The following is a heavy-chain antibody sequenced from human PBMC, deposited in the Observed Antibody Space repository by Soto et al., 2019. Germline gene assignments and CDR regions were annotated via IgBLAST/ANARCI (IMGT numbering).Heavy chain of an antibody. Sequence: EVQLVESGGGLVQPGRSLRLSCAASGFTFDDYAMHWVRRAPGKGLEWVSGISWNSGSIGYADSVKGRFTISRDNAKNSLYLQMNSLRAEDTALYYCAKGRIAAAGTGLGYWGQGTLVTVSS. CDR1: GFTFDDYA. CDR2: ISWNSGSI. D-gene: IGHD6-13*01. J-gene: IGHJ4*02. CDR3: AKGRIAAAGTGLGY. V-gene: IGHV3-9*01.